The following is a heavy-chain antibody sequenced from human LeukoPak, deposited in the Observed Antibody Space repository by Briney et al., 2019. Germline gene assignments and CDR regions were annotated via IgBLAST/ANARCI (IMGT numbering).Heavy chain of an antibody. V-gene: IGHV4-59*08. J-gene: IGHJ4*02. CDR2: IYYSGST. CDR3: ARLSSSWYYFDY. D-gene: IGHD6-13*01. CDR1: GGSISSYY. Sequence: SETLSLTCTVSGGSISSYYWSWIRQPPGKGLEWIGYIYYSGSTNYNPSLKSRVTISVDTSKNQFSLELSSVTAADTAVYYCARLSSSWYYFDYWGQGTLVTVSS.